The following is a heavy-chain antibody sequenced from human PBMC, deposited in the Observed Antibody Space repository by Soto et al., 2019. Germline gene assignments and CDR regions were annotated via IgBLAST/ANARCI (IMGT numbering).Heavy chain of an antibody. Sequence: GGSLRLSCAASGFTFSSYAMSWVRQAPGKGLEWVSAISGSGGSTYYADSVKGRFTISRDNVKNTLYLQMNSLRAEDTAVYYCAKDPNGYSRTYYYGMDVWGQGTTVTVSS. J-gene: IGHJ6*02. V-gene: IGHV3-23*01. CDR2: ISGSGGST. CDR3: AKDPNGYSRTYYYGMDV. CDR1: GFTFSSYA. D-gene: IGHD6-13*01.